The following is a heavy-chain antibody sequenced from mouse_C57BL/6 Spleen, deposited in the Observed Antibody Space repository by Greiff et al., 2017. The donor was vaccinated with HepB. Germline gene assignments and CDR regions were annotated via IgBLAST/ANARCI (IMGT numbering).Heavy chain of an antibody. CDR2: IWTGGGT. Sequence: VKVVESGPGLVAPSQSLSITCTVSGFSLTSYAISWVRQPPGKGLEWLGVIWTGGGTNYNSALKSRLSISKDNSKSQVFLKMNSLQTDDTARYYCARNSDGYDYAMDYWGQGTSVTVSS. CDR1: GFSLTSYA. V-gene: IGHV2-9-1*01. J-gene: IGHJ4*01. D-gene: IGHD1-2*01. CDR3: ARNSDGYDYAMDY.